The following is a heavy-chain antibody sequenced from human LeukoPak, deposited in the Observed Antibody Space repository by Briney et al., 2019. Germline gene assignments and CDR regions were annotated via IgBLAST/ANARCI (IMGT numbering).Heavy chain of an antibody. V-gene: IGHV3-48*01. CDR3: ARASYYDYIWRKYYFDY. CDR2: ISSSSSTI. D-gene: IGHD3-16*01. Sequence: SGGSLRLSCAASGFTFSSYSMNWVRQAPGKGLEWVSYISSSSSTIYYADSVKGRFTIPRDNAKNSLYLQMNSLRAEDTAVYYCARASYYDYIWRKYYFDYWGQGTLVTVSS. J-gene: IGHJ4*02. CDR1: GFTFSSYS.